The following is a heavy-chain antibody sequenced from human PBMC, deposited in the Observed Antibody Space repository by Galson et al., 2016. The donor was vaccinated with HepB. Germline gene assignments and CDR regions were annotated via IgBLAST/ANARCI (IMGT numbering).Heavy chain of an antibody. CDR3: ASQPCSSTSCHDQSFDF. D-gene: IGHD2-2*01. Sequence: LRLSCAGSGFTFSSYWMTWVRQAPGKGLEWIGEIYHTGSTNYNPSLKSRVTISVDTSKNQFSLKLTSVTAADTAVYYCASQPCSSTSCHDQSFDFWGQGTLVTVSS. CDR1: GFTFSSYW. V-gene: IGHV4-4*02. CDR2: IYHTGST. J-gene: IGHJ4*02.